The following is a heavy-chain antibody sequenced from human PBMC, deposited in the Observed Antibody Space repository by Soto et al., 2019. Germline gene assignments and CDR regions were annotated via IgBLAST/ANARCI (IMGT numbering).Heavy chain of an antibody. CDR3: AHYSNCNRVFDY. J-gene: IGHJ4*02. Sequence: QITLKESGPTLVKPTQTLTLTCTFSGFSLSTSGVGVGWIRQPPGKALEWLALIYWDDDKRYSPSLKSRLTITKDTSKNQVVLTMTNMHPVDTATYYCAHYSNCNRVFDYWGQGTLGTVSS. D-gene: IGHD1-1*01. CDR1: GFSLSTSGVG. V-gene: IGHV2-5*02. CDR2: IYWDDDK.